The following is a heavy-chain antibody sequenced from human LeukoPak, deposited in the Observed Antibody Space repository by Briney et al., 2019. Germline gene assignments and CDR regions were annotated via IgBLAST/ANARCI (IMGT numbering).Heavy chain of an antibody. CDR2: IIPIFGTA. D-gene: IGHD3-22*01. CDR3: AQTVAEPNYYDSSGSNYYYYMDV. Sequence: SVKVSCKASGGTFSSCAISWVRQAPGQGLEWMGGIIPIFGTANYAQKFQGRVTITADKSTSTAYMELSSLRSEDTAVYYCAQTVAEPNYYDSSGSNYYYYMDVWGRGTTVTVSS. CDR1: GGTFSSCA. V-gene: IGHV1-69*06. J-gene: IGHJ6*03.